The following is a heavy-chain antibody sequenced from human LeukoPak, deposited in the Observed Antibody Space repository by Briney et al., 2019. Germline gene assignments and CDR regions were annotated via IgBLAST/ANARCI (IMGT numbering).Heavy chain of an antibody. V-gene: IGHV3-33*06. Sequence: GGSLRLSCAASGSSPNNYAMLGVREAPGKALEWVAVIWHDGLNKFYADFLKGRFTISRDFSKDTVYLQMSGLTVEDTAVYYCAKAGQRSYAEAFDSWGQGTLVTVSS. CDR3: AKAGQRSYAEAFDS. J-gene: IGHJ4*02. CDR1: GSSPNNYA. CDR2: IWHDGLNK. D-gene: IGHD3-16*01.